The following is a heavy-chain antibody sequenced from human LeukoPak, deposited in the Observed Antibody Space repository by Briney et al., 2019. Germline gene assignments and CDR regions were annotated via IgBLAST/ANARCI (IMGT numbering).Heavy chain of an antibody. J-gene: IGHJ4*02. CDR2: INPNSGGT. Sequence: ASVKVSCKASGYTFTDYYMHWVRQAPGQGLEWMGWINPNSGGTNYAQKFRGRVTMTRDTSISTAYMELSRLRSDDTAVYYCARVGIGTVVPAAIDYWGQGTQVTVSS. CDR1: GYTFTDYY. CDR3: ARVGIGTVVPAAIDY. D-gene: IGHD2-2*01. V-gene: IGHV1-2*02.